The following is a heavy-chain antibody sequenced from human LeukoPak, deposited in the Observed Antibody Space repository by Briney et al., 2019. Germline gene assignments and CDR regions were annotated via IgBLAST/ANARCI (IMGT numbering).Heavy chain of an antibody. Sequence: GESLRLSCAVSGFTFDDYAMHWVRQVPGKGLEWVSGIKWNSDSIGYADSVKGRFTTSRDNAKNSLYLQMNSLRAEDAAFYYCAINGGGDSGYGNFDYWGQGTLVTVSS. D-gene: IGHD5-12*01. J-gene: IGHJ4*02. CDR2: IKWNSDSI. CDR3: AINGGGDSGYGNFDY. V-gene: IGHV3-9*01. CDR1: GFTFDDYA.